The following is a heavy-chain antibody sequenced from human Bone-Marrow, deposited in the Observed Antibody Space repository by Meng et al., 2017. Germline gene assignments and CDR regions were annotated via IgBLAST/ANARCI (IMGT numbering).Heavy chain of an antibody. CDR3: TRPRTTVTGVQWFDP. J-gene: IGHJ5*02. CDR1: GFTFSGSA. V-gene: IGHV3-73*01. CDR2: IRSKANSYAT. Sequence: GGPLRPSCAASGFTFSGSAMHWVRQASGKGLEWVGRIRSKANSYATAYAASVKGRFTISRDDSKNTAYLQMNSLKTEDTAVYYCTRPRTTVTGVQWFDPWGQGTLVTVSS. D-gene: IGHD4-17*01.